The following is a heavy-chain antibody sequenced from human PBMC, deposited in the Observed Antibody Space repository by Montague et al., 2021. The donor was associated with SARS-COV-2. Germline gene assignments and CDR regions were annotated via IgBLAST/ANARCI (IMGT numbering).Heavy chain of an antibody. Sequence: SETLSLTCTVSGDSISSSSYYWGWIRQPPGKGLEWIGSINNRGNTYNNPSLRSRVSISVDTSKNQFSLNMRSVTAADTGLFYCVRVTHPRSAWPYYMDVWGKGTTVTV. J-gene: IGHJ6*03. CDR2: INNRGNT. V-gene: IGHV4-39*01. CDR3: VRVTHPRSAWPYYMDV. D-gene: IGHD4-11*01. CDR1: GDSISSSSYY.